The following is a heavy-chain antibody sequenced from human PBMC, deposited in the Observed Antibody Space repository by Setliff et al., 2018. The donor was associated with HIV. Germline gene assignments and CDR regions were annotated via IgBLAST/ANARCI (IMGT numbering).Heavy chain of an antibody. CDR3: ATTYCRGADCPQMYDY. CDR1: GGSFSGSY. CDR2: LNYDGVT. Sequence: SETLSLTCAVYGGSFSGSYWSWIRQPPGKGLEWIGELNYDGVTNHNPSLRSRVTISVDTSRKQWSLRLNSVTAADTVVYYCATTYCRGADCPQMYDYWGQGTLVTVSS. J-gene: IGHJ4*02. V-gene: IGHV4-34*01. D-gene: IGHD2-21*02.